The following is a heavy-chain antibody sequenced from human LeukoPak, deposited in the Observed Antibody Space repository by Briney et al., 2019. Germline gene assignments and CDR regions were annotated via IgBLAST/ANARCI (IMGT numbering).Heavy chain of an antibody. CDR2: IKYDGSEE. CDR3: ATYQGKNYGPFDY. Sequence: GGSLRLSCAAAGLTFSSYWMSWVRQAPGRGLEWVANIKYDGSEEYYVDSVKGRFTISRDNAKNSLYLQMNSLRAEDTAVYHCATYQGKNYGPFDYWGQGALVTVSS. V-gene: IGHV3-7*05. CDR1: GLTFSSYW. D-gene: IGHD3-10*01. J-gene: IGHJ4*02.